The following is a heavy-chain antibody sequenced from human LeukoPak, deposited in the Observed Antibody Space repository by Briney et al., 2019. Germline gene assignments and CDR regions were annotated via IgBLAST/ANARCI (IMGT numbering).Heavy chain of an antibody. Sequence: ASVKVSCKVSGHTLSELTMYWVRQAPGKGLEWMGGFDPENDERMYARNFRGRVTMTEDTSTDTAYMELSSLRSDDTAVYFCATEMTSVVPDYWGQGTLLTVSS. CDR2: FDPENDER. CDR1: GHTLSELT. V-gene: IGHV1-24*01. J-gene: IGHJ4*02. CDR3: ATEMTSVVPDY. D-gene: IGHD4-11*01.